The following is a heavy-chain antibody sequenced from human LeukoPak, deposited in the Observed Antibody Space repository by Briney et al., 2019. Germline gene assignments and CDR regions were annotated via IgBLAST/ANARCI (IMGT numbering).Heavy chain of an antibody. CDR1: GFTVSSNY. V-gene: IGHV3-53*01. CDR2: IYSGGST. J-gene: IGHJ3*02. Sequence: PGGSLRLSCAASGFTVSSNYMSWVRQAPGKGLEWVSVIYSGGSTYYADSVKGRFTISRDNSKNTLYLQMNSLRAEDTAVYYCAKCGSSGWADAFDIWGQGTMVTVSS. CDR3: AKCGSSGWADAFDI. D-gene: IGHD6-19*01.